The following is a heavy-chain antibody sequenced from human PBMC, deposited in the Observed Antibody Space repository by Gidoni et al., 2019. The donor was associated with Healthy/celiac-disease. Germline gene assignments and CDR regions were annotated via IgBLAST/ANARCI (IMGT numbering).Heavy chain of an antibody. J-gene: IGHJ1*01. CDR2: INHSGST. Sequence: QVQLQQWGAGLLKPSETLSLTCAVYGGSFSGYYWSWIRQPPGKGLEWIGEINHSGSTNYNPSLKSRVTISVDTSKNQFSLKLSSVTAADTAVYYCARAPRRHGYNSSQLGRYFQHWGQGTLVTVSS. CDR3: ARAPRRHGYNSSQLGRYFQH. D-gene: IGHD5-12*01. CDR1: GGSFSGYY. V-gene: IGHV4-34*01.